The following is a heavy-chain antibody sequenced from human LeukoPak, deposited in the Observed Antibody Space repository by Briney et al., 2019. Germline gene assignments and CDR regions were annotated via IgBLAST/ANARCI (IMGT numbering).Heavy chain of an antibody. CDR3: ARGLAIGSSNWYGGDFDY. CDR2: IYYSGST. J-gene: IGHJ4*02. CDR1: GGSISSYY. D-gene: IGHD6-13*01. V-gene: IGHV4-59*01. Sequence: SETLSLTCTVSGGSISSYYWSWIRQPPGKGLEWIGYIYYSGSTNYNPSLKSRVTISLDTSKNQFSLKLSSVTAADTAVYYCARGLAIGSSNWYGGDFDYWGQGALVTVSS.